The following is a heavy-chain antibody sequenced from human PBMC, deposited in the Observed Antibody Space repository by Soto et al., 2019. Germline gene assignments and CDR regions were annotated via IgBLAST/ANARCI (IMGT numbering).Heavy chain of an antibody. V-gene: IGHV3-23*01. CDR2: ISGSGGST. CDR3: AKDVLIQLWIVVTMDV. Sequence: GGPLRHPCAALGFTFGSFAVRWVRQAPGKGLEWVSAISGSGGSTYYADSVKGRFTISRDNSKNTLYLQMNSLRAEDTAVYYCAKDVLIQLWIVVTMDVWGQGTTVTSP. D-gene: IGHD5-18*01. CDR1: GFTFGSFA. J-gene: IGHJ6*02.